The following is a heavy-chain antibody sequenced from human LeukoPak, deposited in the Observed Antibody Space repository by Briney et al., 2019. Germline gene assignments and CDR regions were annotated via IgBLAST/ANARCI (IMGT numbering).Heavy chain of an antibody. J-gene: IGHJ4*02. D-gene: IGHD3-3*01. V-gene: IGHV4-38-2*01. CDR2: IYHSGST. CDR3: ARADFWSGYYNFDY. Sequence: SETLSLTCAVSGYSISSGYYWGWIRQPPGKGLEWIGSIYHSGSTYYNSSLKSRVTISVDTSKNQFSLKLSSVTAADTAVYYCARADFWSGYYNFDYWGQGTLVTVSS. CDR1: GYSISSGYY.